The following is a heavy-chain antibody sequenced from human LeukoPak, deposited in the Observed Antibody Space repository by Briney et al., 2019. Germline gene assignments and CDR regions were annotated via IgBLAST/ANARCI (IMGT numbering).Heavy chain of an antibody. Sequence: GASVKVSCKASGYTFTTYDINWVRQASGQGLEWMGWMNPNSGNTGYAQKFQGRVTMARNTSTTTAYMELNRLRSDDTAVYYCATRDVVVAATEHDYWGQGTLVTVSS. CDR2: MNPNSGNT. D-gene: IGHD2-15*01. CDR1: GYTFTTYD. CDR3: ATRDVVVAATEHDY. V-gene: IGHV1-8*01. J-gene: IGHJ4*02.